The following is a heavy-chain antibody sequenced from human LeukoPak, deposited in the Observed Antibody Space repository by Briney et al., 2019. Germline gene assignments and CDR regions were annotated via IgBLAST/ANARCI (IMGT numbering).Heavy chain of an antibody. Sequence: GGSLRLXCAASGFTFSSYAMRWVRQAPGKALEWVSAISGSGGSTYYADSVKGRFTISRDNSKNTLYLQMNSLRAEDTAVYYCAKRLGYGAPSSIDYWGQGTLVTVSS. CDR2: ISGSGGST. CDR1: GFTFSSYA. CDR3: AKRLGYGAPSSIDY. J-gene: IGHJ4*02. D-gene: IGHD4-17*01. V-gene: IGHV3-23*01.